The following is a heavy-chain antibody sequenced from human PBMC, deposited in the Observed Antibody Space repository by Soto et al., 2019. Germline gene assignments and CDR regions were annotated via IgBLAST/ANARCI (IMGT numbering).Heavy chain of an antibody. J-gene: IGHJ4*02. D-gene: IGHD1-7*01. CDR1: GYTFTSYG. Sequence: QVQLVQSGAEVKKPGASVKVSCKASGYTFTSYGISWVRQAPGQGLEWMGWITAYNGNTNYSQKLQGRVTMTTHTDTRTAYLELRSLRSDDMAVHYCSKLRRYPNGKFDYWGQGTLATVSS. CDR3: SKLRRYPNGKFDY. V-gene: IGHV1-18*03. CDR2: ITAYNGNT.